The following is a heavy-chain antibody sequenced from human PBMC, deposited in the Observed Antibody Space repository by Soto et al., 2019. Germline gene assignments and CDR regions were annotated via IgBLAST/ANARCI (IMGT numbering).Heavy chain of an antibody. CDR1: GFISSAYW. CDR2: TKQDGSRT. J-gene: IGHJ5*01. Sequence: PGGSLRLSCAASGFISSAYWMTWVRQAPGRGLEWVADTKQDGSRTHYVDAVEARFTISRDNAKNSLSLQMKSLSAEDKAVYHCAKGYYDYVWGTWFDSWGQGTLVPVSS. CDR3: AKGYYDYVWGTWFDS. V-gene: IGHV3-7*05. D-gene: IGHD3-16*01.